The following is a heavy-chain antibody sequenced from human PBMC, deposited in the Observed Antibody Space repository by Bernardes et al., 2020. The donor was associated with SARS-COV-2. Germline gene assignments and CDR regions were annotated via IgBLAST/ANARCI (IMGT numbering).Heavy chain of an antibody. V-gene: IGHV1-24*01. CDR3: ATVPPFISGWYLSVHPNWFDP. Sequence: ASVKVSCKVSGYTLTELSLHWVRQAPGKGLEWMGGFDPEDGETIYAQKFQGRVTMTEDTPTDTAYMELSSLRSEDTAVYYCATVPPFISGWYLSVHPNWFDPWGQGTLVTVSS. CDR1: GYTLTELS. D-gene: IGHD6-19*01. J-gene: IGHJ5*02. CDR2: FDPEDGET.